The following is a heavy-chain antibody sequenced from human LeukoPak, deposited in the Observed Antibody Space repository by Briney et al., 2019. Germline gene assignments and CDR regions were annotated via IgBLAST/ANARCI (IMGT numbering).Heavy chain of an antibody. D-gene: IGHD2-15*01. CDR3: ARDQSGGSCYLIRRCYYGMDV. CDR2: ISSSSSYI. J-gene: IGHJ6*02. Sequence: GGSLRLSCAASGFTFSSYSMNWVRQAPGKGLEWVSSISSSSSYIYYADSVKGRFTISRDNAKNSLYLQMNSLRAEDTAVYYCARDQSGGSCYLIRRCYYGMDVWGQGTTVTVSS. V-gene: IGHV3-21*01. CDR1: GFTFSSYS.